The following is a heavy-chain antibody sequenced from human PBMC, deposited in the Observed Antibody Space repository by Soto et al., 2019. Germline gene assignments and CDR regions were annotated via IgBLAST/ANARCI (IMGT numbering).Heavy chain of an antibody. D-gene: IGHD4-17*01. V-gene: IGHV4-39*01. CDR2: VYYRGRS. Sequence: TLSLTCTVSGGSVTNSSYYWGWIRQSPGKGLEWIGSVYYRGRSYSKSSVKSRVTISVDTSKNRFSLSLNSVTASDTAVYFCVSQRTTVPTQAYFDYWGPGALVTVSS. CDR3: VSQRTTVPTQAYFDY. CDR1: GGSVTNSSYY. J-gene: IGHJ4*02.